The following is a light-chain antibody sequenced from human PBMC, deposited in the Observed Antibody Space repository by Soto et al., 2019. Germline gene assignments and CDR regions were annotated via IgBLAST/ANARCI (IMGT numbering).Light chain of an antibody. J-gene: IGKJ1*01. Sequence: DIQMTHSPSSLSASVGDRVTITCHASQDISNYLNWYQQKPGKAPKLLIYDASNLETGVPSRFSGSGSGTDFTFTISSLQPEDIATYYCQQYDNLPRTFGQGTKVDIK. V-gene: IGKV1-33*01. CDR3: QQYDNLPRT. CDR2: DAS. CDR1: QDISNY.